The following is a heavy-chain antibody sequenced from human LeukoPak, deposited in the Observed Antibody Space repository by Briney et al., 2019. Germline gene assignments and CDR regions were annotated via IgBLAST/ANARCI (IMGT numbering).Heavy chain of an antibody. D-gene: IGHD3-16*01. V-gene: IGHV3-15*01. CDR1: GLTFSNTW. CDR2: IKSKNNGGTT. J-gene: IGHJ4*02. Sequence: GGSLRLSCAVSGLTFSNTWLSWVRQAPGKGLEWLGRIKSKNNGGTTDYAAPVRGRFTISRDDSKNTLYLQMNSLKTEDTGLYYCSTDSLVLNYWGQGTLVTVSS. CDR3: STDSLVLNY.